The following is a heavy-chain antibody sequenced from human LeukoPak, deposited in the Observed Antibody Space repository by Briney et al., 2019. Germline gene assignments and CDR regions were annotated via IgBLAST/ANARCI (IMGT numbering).Heavy chain of an antibody. J-gene: IGHJ4*02. CDR2: INPNSGGT. D-gene: IGHD3/OR15-3a*01. V-gene: IGHV1-2*02. Sequence: ASVKVSCKASGYTFTGYYMHWVRQAPGQGLEWMGWINPNSGGTNYAQKFQGRVTMTRDTSISTAYMELSRLRSDDTAVYYCARDPLRATGLGVFDYWGQGTLVTVSS. CDR3: ARDPLRATGLGVFDY. CDR1: GYTFTGYY.